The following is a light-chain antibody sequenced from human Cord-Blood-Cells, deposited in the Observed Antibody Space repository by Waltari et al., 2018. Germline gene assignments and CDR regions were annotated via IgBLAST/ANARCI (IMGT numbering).Light chain of an antibody. CDR3: QQRSNWPPT. J-gene: IGKJ4*01. Sequence: EIVLTQSPATLSLSPGHSATLSCRASQSVSSYLAWYQQKPGQAPRLLIYDASNRATGIPARFSGSGSGTDFTLTISSLEPEDFAVYYCQQRSNWPPTFGGGTKVEIK. CDR1: QSVSSY. CDR2: DAS. V-gene: IGKV3-11*01.